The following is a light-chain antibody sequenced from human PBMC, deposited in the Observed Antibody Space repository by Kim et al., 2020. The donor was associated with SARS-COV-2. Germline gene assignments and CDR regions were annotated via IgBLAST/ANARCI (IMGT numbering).Light chain of an antibody. CDR1: RKVTSY. Sequence: PGNTATLLSRPSRKVTSYLAAFHQSPGQPPRHLIYEASPMAPAIPAIFIGSGSGTDFTLTISSLLREDFAVLYCQQRNNWHRTFGQGTKVDIK. CDR2: EAS. J-gene: IGKJ1*01. CDR3: QQRNNWHRT. V-gene: IGKV3-11*01.